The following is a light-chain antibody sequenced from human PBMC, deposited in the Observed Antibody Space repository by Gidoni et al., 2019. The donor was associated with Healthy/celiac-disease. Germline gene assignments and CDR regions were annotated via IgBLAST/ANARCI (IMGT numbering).Light chain of an antibody. Sequence: QSVLTQPPSSSGTPGQRFTITCSGSSSNIGSKYVYWYQHLPGTAPQLLIYSNNQRPSGVPDRFSGSNSGTSAYLAISGLRSEDEADYYCAAWDDSLSGVVFGGGTKLTVV. CDR3: AAWDDSLSGVV. CDR2: SNN. J-gene: IGLJ2*01. V-gene: IGLV1-47*02. CDR1: SSNIGSKY.